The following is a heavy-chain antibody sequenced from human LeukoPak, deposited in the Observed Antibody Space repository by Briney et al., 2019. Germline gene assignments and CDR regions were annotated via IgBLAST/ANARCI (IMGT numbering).Heavy chain of an antibody. CDR3: ARVRVTGYSNFAY. Sequence: GGSLRLSCAASGFTFSNYWMSWVRQAPGKGLQWVANIKQDGSEKYYVDSVKGRFTISRDNSKNTVYLQMSSLRAEDTAVYYCARVRVTGYSNFAYWGQGTLVTVSS. D-gene: IGHD3-9*01. CDR1: GFTFSNYW. J-gene: IGHJ4*02. CDR2: IKQDGSEK. V-gene: IGHV3-7*03.